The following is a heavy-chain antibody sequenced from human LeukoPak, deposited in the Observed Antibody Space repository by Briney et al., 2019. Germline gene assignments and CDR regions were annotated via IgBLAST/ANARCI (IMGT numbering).Heavy chain of an antibody. CDR1: GFTFNNYF. CDR2: IISVGSGT. V-gene: IGHV3-74*01. CDR3: VNLGYCTTSSCQP. D-gene: IGHD2-2*01. Sequence: GGSLRLSCAASGFTFNNYFMHWGRQAPGKGLVWGSRIISVGSGTNYADSVKGRFTISRDNAKNTLYLQMNSLRVEDTAVYYCVNLGYCTTSSCQPWGQGTLVTVSS. J-gene: IGHJ4*02.